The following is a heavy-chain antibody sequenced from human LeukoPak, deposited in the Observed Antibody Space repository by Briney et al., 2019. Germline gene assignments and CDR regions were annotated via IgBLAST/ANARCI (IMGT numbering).Heavy chain of an antibody. D-gene: IGHD5-18*01. V-gene: IGHV3-33*01. J-gene: IGHJ4*02. CDR3: ATSGGYSYGSDY. Sequence: PGRSLRLSCAASGFTFSNYGMHWVRQAPGKGLEWVAVIWYDGSKKKYADSVKGRFSISRDNSKNTLYLQMNSLRAADTAVYYCATSGGYSYGSDYWGQGTLVTVSS. CDR2: IWYDGSKK. CDR1: GFTFSNYG.